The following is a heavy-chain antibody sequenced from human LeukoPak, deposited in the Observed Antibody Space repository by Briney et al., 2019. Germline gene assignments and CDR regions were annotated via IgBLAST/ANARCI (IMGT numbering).Heavy chain of an antibody. CDR3: AILTSGNF. Sequence: FTSSASGFTSNGAWLNWVRQAPGKGLEWVANLDPSGSQKRYVDSVKGRFTISKDNPGTSLYLEMNSLRAEDTAIYYCAILTSGNFWGQGTLVTVSS. CDR1: GFTSNGAW. CDR2: LDPSGSQK. D-gene: IGHD3-10*01. V-gene: IGHV3-7*01. J-gene: IGHJ4*02.